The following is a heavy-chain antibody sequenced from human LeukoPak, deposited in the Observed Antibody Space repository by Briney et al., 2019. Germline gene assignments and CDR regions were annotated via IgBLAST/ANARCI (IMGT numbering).Heavy chain of an antibody. J-gene: IGHJ6*04. CDR3: ARIQPNSSLRYYGMDV. CDR2: IYTSGST. Sequence: SQTLSLTCTVSGGSISSGSYYWSWIRQPAGKGLEWIGRIYTSGSTNYNPSLKSRVTISVDTSKNQFSLKLSSVTAADTAVYYCARIQPNSSLRYYGMDVWGKGTTVTVSS. CDR1: GGSISSGSYY. V-gene: IGHV4-61*02. D-gene: IGHD5-18*01.